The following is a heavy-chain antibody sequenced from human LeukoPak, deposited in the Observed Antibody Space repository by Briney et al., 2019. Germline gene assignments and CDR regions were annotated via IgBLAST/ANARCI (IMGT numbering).Heavy chain of an antibody. D-gene: IGHD2-15*01. Sequence: GGSLRLSCVASGFTFSYSGMNWVRQAPGRGPEWVSSIRSTGYSTFYADSVKGRFTISRDNSKNTVYLEMNGLRAEDSAIYYCATTLPYAVYCSGGNCPYYFDHWGQGTLVTVSS. CDR1: GFTFSYSG. J-gene: IGHJ4*02. V-gene: IGHV3-23*01. CDR3: ATTLPYAVYCSGGNCPYYFDH. CDR2: IRSTGYST.